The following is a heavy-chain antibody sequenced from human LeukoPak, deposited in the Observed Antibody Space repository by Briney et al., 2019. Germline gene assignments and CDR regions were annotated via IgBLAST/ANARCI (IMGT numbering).Heavy chain of an antibody. CDR3: ARHGGYSDWYFDL. J-gene: IGHJ2*01. CDR1: GYRFISYW. D-gene: IGHD3-22*01. CDR2: IDPIDSYT. Sequence: GESLKISCKGSGYRFISYWISWVRQMPGKGLEWMGRIDPIDSYTNYSPSFQGHVTISADKSISTAYLQWSSLKASDTAMYYCARHGGYSDWYFDLWGRGTLVTVSS. V-gene: IGHV5-10-1*01.